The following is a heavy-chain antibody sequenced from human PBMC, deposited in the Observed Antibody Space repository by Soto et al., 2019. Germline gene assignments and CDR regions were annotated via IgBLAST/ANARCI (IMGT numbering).Heavy chain of an antibody. CDR1: GFTFSSYA. V-gene: IGHV3-30-3*01. D-gene: IGHD6-6*01. CDR3: ARDLARGSSWHDAFDI. J-gene: IGHJ3*02. Sequence: GSLRLSCAASGFTFSSYAMHWVRQAPGKGLEWVAVISYDGSNKYYADSVKGRFTISRDNSKNTLYLQMNGLRAEDTAVYYCARDLARGSSWHDAFDIWGQGTMVTVSS. CDR2: ISYDGSNK.